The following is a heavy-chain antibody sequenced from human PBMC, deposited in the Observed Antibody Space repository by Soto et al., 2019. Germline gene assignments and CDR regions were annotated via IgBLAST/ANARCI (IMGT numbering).Heavy chain of an antibody. Sequence: GESLKISCKASGYSFPGYWIGWVRQMPGKGLEWMGIIYPDNSDTRYSPSFQGQVTTSADKSINTAYLQWSSLKASDTAMYFCARQAATVATVPLLYFDPWGQGTLVTVSS. D-gene: IGHD1-1*01. V-gene: IGHV5-51*01. CDR2: IYPDNSDT. CDR3: ARQAATVATVPLLYFDP. J-gene: IGHJ4*02. CDR1: GYSFPGYW.